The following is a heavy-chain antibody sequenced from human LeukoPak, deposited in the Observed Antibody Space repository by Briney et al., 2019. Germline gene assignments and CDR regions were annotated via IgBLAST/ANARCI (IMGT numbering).Heavy chain of an antibody. D-gene: IGHD5-24*01. CDR2: INNGGSTT. Sequence: PGGSLRLSCAASGFTFSSYWMHWVRQAPGKGLVWVSAINNGGSTTAYADSVKGRFTISRDNAKNTLYLQMSSLRAEDTAVYYCARRAPTRYFDYWGQGTLVTVSS. CDR1: GFTFSSYW. V-gene: IGHV3-74*01. J-gene: IGHJ4*02. CDR3: ARRAPTRYFDY.